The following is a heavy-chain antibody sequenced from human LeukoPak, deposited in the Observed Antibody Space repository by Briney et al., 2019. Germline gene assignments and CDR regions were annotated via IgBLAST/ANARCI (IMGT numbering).Heavy chain of an antibody. V-gene: IGHV4-30-4*01. J-gene: IGHJ4*02. CDR3: ARDPAGGYYDSSGYPNGGYFDY. CDR1: GGSISSGDYY. D-gene: IGHD3-22*01. CDR2: IYYSGST. Sequence: SETLSLTCTVSGGSISSGDYYWSWIRQPPGTGLEWIGYIYYSGSTYYNPSLKSRVTISVDTSKNQFSLKLSSVTAADTAVYYCARDPAGGYYDSSGYPNGGYFDYWGQGTLVTVSS.